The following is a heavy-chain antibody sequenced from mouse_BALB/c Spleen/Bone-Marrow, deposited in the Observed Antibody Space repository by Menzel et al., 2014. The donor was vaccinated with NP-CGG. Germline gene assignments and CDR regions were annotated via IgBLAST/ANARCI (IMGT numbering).Heavy chain of an antibody. D-gene: IGHD2-1*01. CDR3: ARAYGNYAFAY. CDR2: ISYSGTT. CDR1: GYSITSDYA. Sequence: EVQLQQSGPGLVKPSQSLSLTCTLTGYSITSDYARNWIRQFPGDKLEWMGYISYSGTTNYNPSLKSRISITRDTSKNQFFLQLNSVTAEDTATYYCARAYGNYAFAYWGQGTLVTVSA. J-gene: IGHJ3*01. V-gene: IGHV3-2*02.